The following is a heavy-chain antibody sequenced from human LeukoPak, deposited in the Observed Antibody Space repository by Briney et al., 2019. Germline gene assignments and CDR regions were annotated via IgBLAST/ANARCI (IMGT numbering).Heavy chain of an antibody. J-gene: IGHJ3*02. CDR3: ARLGITMVRGVILPDAFDI. Sequence: PSETLSLTCTVSGVSISSYYWSWIRQPPGKGLEWIGYIYYSGSTNYSPSLKSRVTISVDTSKNQFSLKLSSVTAADTAVYYCARLGITMVRGVILPDAFDIWGQGTMVTVSS. D-gene: IGHD3-10*01. CDR1: GVSISSYY. V-gene: IGHV4-59*08. CDR2: IYYSGST.